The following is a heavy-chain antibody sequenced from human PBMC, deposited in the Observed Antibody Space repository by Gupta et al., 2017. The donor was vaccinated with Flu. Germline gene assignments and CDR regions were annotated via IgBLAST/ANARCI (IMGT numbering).Heavy chain of an antibody. CDR2: INAGNGNT. J-gene: IGHJ3*02. V-gene: IGHV1-3*01. Sequence: MHWVRQAPGQRLEWMGWINAGNGNTKYSQKFQGRVTITRDTSASTAYMELSSLRSEDTAVYYCASFRLMGGRMEVDDAFDIWGQGTMVTVSS. CDR3: ASFRLMGGRMEVDDAFDI. D-gene: IGHD2-8*01.